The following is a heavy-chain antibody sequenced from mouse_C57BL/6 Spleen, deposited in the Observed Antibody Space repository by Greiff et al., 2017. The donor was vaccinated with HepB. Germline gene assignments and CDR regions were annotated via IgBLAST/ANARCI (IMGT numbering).Heavy chain of an antibody. CDR3: AKPEGNLRRAWFAY. V-gene: IGHV2-3*01. CDR1: GFSLTSYG. J-gene: IGHJ3*01. D-gene: IGHD2-1*01. CDR2: IWGDGST. Sequence: VMLVESGPGLVAPSQSLSITCTVSGFSLTSYGVSWVRQPPGKGLEWLGVIWGDGSTNYHSALISRLSISKDNSKSQVFLKLNSLQTDDTATYYCAKPEGNLRRAWFAYWGQGTLVTVSA.